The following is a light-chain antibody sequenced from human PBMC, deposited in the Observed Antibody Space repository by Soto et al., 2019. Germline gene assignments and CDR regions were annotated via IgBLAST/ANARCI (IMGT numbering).Light chain of an antibody. CDR1: QSVSSY. Sequence: EVVMTQSPATLSVSTGERATLSCRASQSVSSYLAWYQQKPGQAPRLLIYDASNRATGIPARFSGSGSGTDFTLTISSLEPEDLAVYYCQQRTNWSSVTFGGGTKVDIK. CDR2: DAS. J-gene: IGKJ4*01. V-gene: IGKV3-11*01. CDR3: QQRTNWSSVT.